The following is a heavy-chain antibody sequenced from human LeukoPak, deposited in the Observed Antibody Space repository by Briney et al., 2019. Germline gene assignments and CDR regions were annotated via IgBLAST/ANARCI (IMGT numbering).Heavy chain of an antibody. CDR3: ARVRTGSGYYRARPPEHLDY. V-gene: IGHV4-30-4*08. J-gene: IGHJ4*02. D-gene: IGHD3-22*01. CDR2: IYYSGST. Sequence: SQTLSLTCTVSGGSISSGDYYWSWIRQPPGKGLEWIGYIYYSGSTYYNPSLKSRVTISVDTSKNQFSLKLSSVTAADTAVYYCARVRTGSGYYRARPPEHLDYWGQGALVTVSS. CDR1: GGSISSGDYY.